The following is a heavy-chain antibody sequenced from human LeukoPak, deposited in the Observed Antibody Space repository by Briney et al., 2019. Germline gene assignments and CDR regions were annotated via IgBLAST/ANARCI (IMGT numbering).Heavy chain of an antibody. D-gene: IGHD1-26*01. Sequence: ASVRVSCKTSGYTFTSYHAHWVRQAPGQGLEWMGIINCGDGYTNYAQKFQGRVSVTADTSTSILYMELSSLTTEDTAIYYCTRDLGGSYSIDYWGQGTLVTVSS. J-gene: IGHJ4*02. V-gene: IGHV1-46*01. CDR3: TRDLGGSYSIDY. CDR2: INCGDGYT. CDR1: GYTFTSYH.